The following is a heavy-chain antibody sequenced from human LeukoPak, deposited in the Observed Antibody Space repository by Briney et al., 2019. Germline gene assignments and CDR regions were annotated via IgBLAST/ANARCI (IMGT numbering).Heavy chain of an antibody. J-gene: IGHJ4*02. CDR1: GLTFSTFG. CDR2: IRFDGSNR. Sequence: GGSLRLSCAASGLTFSTFGMHWVRQAPGKGLEWVAFIRFDGSNRYYAESLKGRFTISRDNSKNTLYLQMNSLRAEDTAIYFCAKGGYYFDYWGEGALVIVSS. V-gene: IGHV3-30*02. CDR3: AKGGYYFDY.